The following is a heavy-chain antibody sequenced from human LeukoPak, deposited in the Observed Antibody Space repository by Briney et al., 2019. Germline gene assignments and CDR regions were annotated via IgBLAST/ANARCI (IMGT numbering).Heavy chain of an antibody. CDR1: GYSFTSYW. V-gene: IGHV5-51*01. CDR3: ARVVPHHRGYYFDY. Sequence: GESLKISCKASGYSFTSYWIAWVRQMPGKGLEWMGIIYPGDSDTRYSPSFQGQVTISADKSISTAYLQWSSLRASDSAMYYCARVVPHHRGYYFDYWGQGTLVTVSS. J-gene: IGHJ4*02. D-gene: IGHD2-15*01. CDR2: IYPGDSDT.